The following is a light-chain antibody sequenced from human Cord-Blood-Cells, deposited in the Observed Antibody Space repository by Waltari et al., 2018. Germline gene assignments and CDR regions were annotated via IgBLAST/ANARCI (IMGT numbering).Light chain of an antibody. V-gene: IGKV3-11*01. CDR2: DAS. CDR3: QQRSNWPPF. CDR1: QSVSSY. Sequence: SPATLSLSPGERATLSCRASQSVSSYLAWYQQKPGQAPRLLIYDASNRATGIPARSSGSGSGTDFTLTISSLEPEDFAVYYCQQRSNWPPFFGPGTKVDIK. J-gene: IGKJ3*01.